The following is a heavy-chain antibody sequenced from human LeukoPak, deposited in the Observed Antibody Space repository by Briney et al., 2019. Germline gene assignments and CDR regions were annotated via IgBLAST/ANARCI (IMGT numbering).Heavy chain of an antibody. CDR2: ISYDGSNK. CDR1: GFTFSSYA. D-gene: IGHD2-21*01. J-gene: IGHJ4*02. Sequence: GSLRLSCAASGFTFSSYAMHWVRQAPGKGLGWVAVISYDGSNKYYADSVKGRFTISRDNSKNTLYLQMNSLRAEDTAVYYCAREGVRGYFDYWGQGTLVTVSS. V-gene: IGHV3-30*04. CDR3: AREGVRGYFDY.